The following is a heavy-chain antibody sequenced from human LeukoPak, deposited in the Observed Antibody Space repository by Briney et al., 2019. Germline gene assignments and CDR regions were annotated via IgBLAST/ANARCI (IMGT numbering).Heavy chain of an antibody. D-gene: IGHD3-10*01. V-gene: IGHV3-23*01. J-gene: IGHJ3*02. CDR3: AKDTRYGSETFGAFDI. CDR1: GFTFSSYA. CDR2: ISGSGGTT. Sequence: GGSLRLSCAASGFTFSSYAMSWVRQAPGKGLEWVSAISGSGGTTYDADSVKGRFTISRDNSKNTLYLQMNSLRAEDTAVYYCAKDTRYGSETFGAFDIWGQGTMITVSS.